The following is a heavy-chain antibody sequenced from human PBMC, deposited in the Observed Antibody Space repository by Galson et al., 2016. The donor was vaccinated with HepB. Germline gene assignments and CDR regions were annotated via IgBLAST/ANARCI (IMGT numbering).Heavy chain of an antibody. J-gene: IGHJ6*02. D-gene: IGHD3-3*01. V-gene: IGHV3-33*01. Sequence: SLRLFCAASGFSFSRYGMHWVRQAPGKGLEWVALIWYDGSNEYYADSVKGRFAISRDNSKNTLYLQMNSLRAEDTAVYYCASDHDGGITIFGVVIDYYYYGMDVWGQGTTVTVSS. CDR3: ASDHDGGITIFGVVIDYYYYGMDV. CDR1: GFSFSRYG. CDR2: IWYDGSNE.